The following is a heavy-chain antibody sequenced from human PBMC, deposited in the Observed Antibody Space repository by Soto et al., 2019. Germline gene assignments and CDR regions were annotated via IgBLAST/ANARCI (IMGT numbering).Heavy chain of an antibody. D-gene: IGHD6-13*01. CDR1: GGTFSSYA. J-gene: IGHJ5*02. Sequence: ASVKVSCKASGGTFSSYAISWVRQAPGQGLEWMGGIIPIFGTANYAQKFQGRVTITADESTSTAYMELSSLRSEDTAVYYCARELNLAAADLVRNWFDPWGQGTLVTV. CDR3: ARELNLAAADLVRNWFDP. V-gene: IGHV1-69*13. CDR2: IIPIFGTA.